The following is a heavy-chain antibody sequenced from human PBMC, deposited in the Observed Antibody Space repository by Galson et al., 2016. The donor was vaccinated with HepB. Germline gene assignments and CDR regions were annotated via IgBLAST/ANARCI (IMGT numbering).Heavy chain of an antibody. CDR1: GGSIDNSY. Sequence: SETLSLTCTVSGGSIDNSYWSWFRQAPGKGLDWIGYIYYTETTNYSPSLKSRVTISVDNSKNQFSLKVNSVAAADTAVYFCARAGSSWLYFDYWGQGTLLTVSS. CDR2: IYYTETT. V-gene: IGHV4-59*01. J-gene: IGHJ4*02. D-gene: IGHD6-13*01. CDR3: ARAGSSWLYFDY.